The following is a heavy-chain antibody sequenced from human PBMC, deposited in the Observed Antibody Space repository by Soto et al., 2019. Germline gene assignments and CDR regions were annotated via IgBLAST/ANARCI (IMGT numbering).Heavy chain of an antibody. V-gene: IGHV5-10-1*01. CDR2: IDPSDSYT. D-gene: IGHD2-15*01. J-gene: IGHJ6*02. Sequence: PGESLKISCKGSGYSFTSYWISWVRQMPGKGLEWMGRIDPSDSYTNYSPSFQGHVTISADKSISTAYLQWSSLKASDTAMYYCAGPTPYCSGGSCYYYYGMDVWGQGTTVTVSS. CDR3: AGPTPYCSGGSCYYYYGMDV. CDR1: GYSFTSYW.